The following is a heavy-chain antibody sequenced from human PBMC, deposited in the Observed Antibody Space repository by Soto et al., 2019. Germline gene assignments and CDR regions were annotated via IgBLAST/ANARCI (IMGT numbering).Heavy chain of an antibody. CDR3: ARDPGSGSYYGWFDP. CDR2: IYYSGST. CDR1: NASISRFY. D-gene: IGHD3-10*01. Sequence: SEPLSLTCTSTNASISRFYCNWIRQPPGKGLEWIGYIYYSGSTNYNPSLKSRVTISVDTSKNQFSLKLSSVTAADTAVYYCARDPGSGSYYGWFDPWGQGTLVTVS. J-gene: IGHJ5*02. V-gene: IGHV4-59*01.